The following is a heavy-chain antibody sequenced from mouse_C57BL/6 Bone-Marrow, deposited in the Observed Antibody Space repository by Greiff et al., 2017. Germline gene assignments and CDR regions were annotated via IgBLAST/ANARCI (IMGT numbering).Heavy chain of an antibody. J-gene: IGHJ2*01. CDR1: GYTFTSYG. CDR3: ARSSITTVVEDY. Sequence: VQLQQSGAELARPGASVKLSCKASGYTFTSYGISWVKQRTGQGLEWIGEIYPRSGNTYYNEKFKGKATLTVDQSSSTAYMQLNSLTSEDSAVYYCARSSITTVVEDYWGQGTTLTVSS. CDR2: IYPRSGNT. D-gene: IGHD1-1*01. V-gene: IGHV1-81*01.